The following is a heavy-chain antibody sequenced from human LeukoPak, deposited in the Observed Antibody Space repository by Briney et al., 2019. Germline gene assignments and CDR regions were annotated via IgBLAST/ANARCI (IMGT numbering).Heavy chain of an antibody. CDR2: FDPEDGET. CDR3: ARVEVVVVPAATAPLEY. D-gene: IGHD2-2*01. J-gene: IGHJ4*02. CDR1: GFTLTESS. V-gene: IGHV1-24*01. Sequence: ASVKVSCKVSGFTLTESSMHWVRQVPGKGLEWMGGFDPEDGETTYAQKFQGRITMTHDTSSDTAYMELSSLRSEDTAVYYCARVEVVVVPAATAPLEYWGQGTLVTVSS.